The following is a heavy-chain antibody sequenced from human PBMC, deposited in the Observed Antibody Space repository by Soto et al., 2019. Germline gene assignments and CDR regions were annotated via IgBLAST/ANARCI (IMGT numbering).Heavy chain of an antibody. CDR3: VRDKAWVFAI. CDR1: GFSLSDYS. J-gene: IGHJ3*02. V-gene: IGHV3-21*05. D-gene: IGHD6-13*01. Sequence: WGSLRLSCAASGFSLSDYSMNWIRQAPGKGLEWLSYTRGSNNDIYYTDSVKGRLTISRDNAKNSLYLQMSSLRDEDTAVYYCVRDKAWVFAIWGQGTFVTVSS. CDR2: TRGSNNDI.